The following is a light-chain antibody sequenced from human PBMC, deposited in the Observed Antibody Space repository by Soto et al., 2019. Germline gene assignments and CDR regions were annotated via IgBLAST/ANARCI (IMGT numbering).Light chain of an antibody. Sequence: EIVMTQSPATLSVSPGEGATLSCRASQSVSGNLAWYQQKPGQAPRLLIYGASTRATGIPARFSGSGYGTEFTLTISGLQSEDFAVYYCQQYNNWLITFGQGTRLEIK. CDR1: QSVSGN. CDR3: QQYNNWLIT. J-gene: IGKJ5*01. V-gene: IGKV3-15*01. CDR2: GAS.